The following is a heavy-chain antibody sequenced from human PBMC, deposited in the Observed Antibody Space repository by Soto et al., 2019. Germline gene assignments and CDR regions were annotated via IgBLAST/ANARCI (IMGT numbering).Heavy chain of an antibody. CDR3: ARGASGYDRYFDY. V-gene: IGHV5-51*01. D-gene: IGHD5-12*01. CDR1: GYSFTSYW. J-gene: IGHJ4*02. CDR2: IYPGDSDT. Sequence: AESLKISCKGSGYSFTSYWICWVRQLPGKGLEWMGIIYPGDSDTRYSPSFQGQVTISADKSISTAYLQWSSLKASDTAMYYCARGASGYDRYFDYWGQGTLVTVSS.